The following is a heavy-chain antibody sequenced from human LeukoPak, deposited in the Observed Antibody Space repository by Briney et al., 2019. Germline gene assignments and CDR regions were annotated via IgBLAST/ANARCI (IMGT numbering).Heavy chain of an antibody. CDR1: GFTFRSYA. CDR2: ISGSGGST. D-gene: IGHD1-1*01. J-gene: IGHJ5*02. V-gene: IGHV3-23*01. CDR3: AKGGTWLIDP. Sequence: PGGSLRLSCAASGFTFRSYAMSWVGQAPGKGLEWVSAISGSGGSTYYADSVKGPFTISRDNSKNTLYLQMNSLRAEDTAVYYCAKGGTWLIDPWGQGTLVTVSS.